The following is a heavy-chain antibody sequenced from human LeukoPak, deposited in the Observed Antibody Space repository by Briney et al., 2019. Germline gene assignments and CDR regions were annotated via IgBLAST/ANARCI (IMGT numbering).Heavy chain of an antibody. D-gene: IGHD6-19*01. CDR1: GFTFSSYG. CDR3: ARVGKQWLDFDY. CDR2: ISYDGSNK. J-gene: IGHJ4*02. V-gene: IGHV3-30*03. Sequence: PGGSLRLSCAASGFTFSSYGMHWVRQAPGKGLEWVAVISYDGSNKYYADSVKGRFTISRDNSKNTLYLQMNSLRAEDTAVYYCARVGKQWLDFDYWGQGALVTVSS.